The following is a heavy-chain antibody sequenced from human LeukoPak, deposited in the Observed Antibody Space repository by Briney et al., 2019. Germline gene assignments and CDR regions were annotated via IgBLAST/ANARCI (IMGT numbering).Heavy chain of an antibody. J-gene: IGHJ3*02. CDR3: ASGRLRRTRDAFDI. CDR1: GYSFSTYW. V-gene: IGHV5-51*01. CDR2: IYPDDSDV. D-gene: IGHD4-17*01. Sequence: GESLKISCKGSGYSFSTYWIGWVRQVPGKGLEWMAMIYPDDSDVRYSPSFQGHVTISADKSIHTAFLQWSSLKASDTAMYYCASGRLRRTRDAFDIWGQGTMVTVSS.